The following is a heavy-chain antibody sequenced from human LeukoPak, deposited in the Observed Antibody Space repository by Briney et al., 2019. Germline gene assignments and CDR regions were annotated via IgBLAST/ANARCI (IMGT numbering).Heavy chain of an antibody. D-gene: IGHD4-11*01. CDR1: EFTFGSYA. J-gene: IGHJ4*02. CDR3: AKVIYSNYGYFDY. V-gene: IGHV3-23*01. Sequence: GGSLRLSCSASEFTFGSYAMTWVRQAPGKGLEWVSGISGSGTTKYYAESVKGRFTISRDNSKNTVYLQMSSLRAEDTAVYYCAKVIYSNYGYFDYWGQGTPVTVSS. CDR2: ISGSGTTK.